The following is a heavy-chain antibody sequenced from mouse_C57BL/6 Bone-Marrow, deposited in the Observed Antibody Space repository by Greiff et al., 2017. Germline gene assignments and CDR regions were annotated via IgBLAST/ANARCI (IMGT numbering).Heavy chain of an antibody. J-gene: IGHJ3*01. Sequence: QVQLQQPGAELVRPGTSVKLSCKASGYTFTSYWMHWVKQRPGQGLEWIGVIDPSDSYTNYNQKFKGKATLTVDTSSSTAYMQLSSLTSEDSAVYYCAFYYGYDPFSFAYGGKGTLVTVAA. CDR1: GYTFTSYW. CDR3: AFYYGYDPFSFAY. CDR2: IDPSDSYT. D-gene: IGHD2-2*01. V-gene: IGHV1-59*01.